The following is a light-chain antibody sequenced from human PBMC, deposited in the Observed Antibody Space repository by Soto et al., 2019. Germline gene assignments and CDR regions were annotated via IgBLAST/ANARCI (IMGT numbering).Light chain of an antibody. J-gene: IGKJ4*01. CDR2: WAS. Sequence: DIVMTQSPESLAVSLGERATINCKSSQSFLYSSNNKNYLAWYQQKPGQPPKLLIYWASTRESGVPDRFSGSGSGTDFTLTISSLQAEDVAVYYCQQYYSTPPTFGGGTKVDIK. CDR3: QQYYSTPPT. CDR1: QSFLYSSNNKNY. V-gene: IGKV4-1*01.